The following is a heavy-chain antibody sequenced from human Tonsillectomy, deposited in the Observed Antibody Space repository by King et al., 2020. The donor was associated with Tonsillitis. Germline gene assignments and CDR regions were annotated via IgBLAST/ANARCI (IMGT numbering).Heavy chain of an antibody. V-gene: IGHV4-34*01. Sequence: VQLQQWGAGLLKPSETLSLTCAVYGGSFSGYYWSWIRQPPGKGREWIGEINHSGSTNYNPSLKSRVTVSVDTSKNQFSLKLSSVTAADTAVYYCARDSGKIDYWGQGTLVTVSS. D-gene: IGHD3-10*01. J-gene: IGHJ4*02. CDR1: GGSFSGYY. CDR3: ARDSGKIDY. CDR2: INHSGST.